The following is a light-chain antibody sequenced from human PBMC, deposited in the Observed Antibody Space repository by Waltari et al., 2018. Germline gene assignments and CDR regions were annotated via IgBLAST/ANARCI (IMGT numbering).Light chain of an antibody. CDR1: SSDIGGYNY. CDR3: TAYTSSTTYVV. V-gene: IGLV2-14*01. J-gene: IGLJ2*01. CDR2: EVG. Sequence: QSALTQPASVSGSPGQSITISCTGTSSDIGGYNYVSWYQQHPGKAPKLMIYEVGNRPSGVSNRFSGSKSGYTASLTISGLQAEDEADYYCTAYTSSTTYVVFGGGTKLTVL.